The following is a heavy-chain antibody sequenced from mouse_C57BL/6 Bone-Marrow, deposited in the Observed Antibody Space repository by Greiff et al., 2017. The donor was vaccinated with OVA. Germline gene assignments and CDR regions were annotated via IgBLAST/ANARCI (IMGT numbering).Heavy chain of an antibody. CDR2: IYPGSGST. V-gene: IGHV1-55*01. D-gene: IGHD3-2*02. CDR1: GYTFTSYW. Sequence: VQLQQPGAELVKPGASVKMSCKASGYTFTSYWITWVKQRPGQGLEWIGDIYPGSGSTNYNEKFKSKATLTVDTSSSTAYMQLSSLTSEDSAVYYCARRIRQLRPYFDYWGQGTTLTVSS. J-gene: IGHJ2*01. CDR3: ARRIRQLRPYFDY.